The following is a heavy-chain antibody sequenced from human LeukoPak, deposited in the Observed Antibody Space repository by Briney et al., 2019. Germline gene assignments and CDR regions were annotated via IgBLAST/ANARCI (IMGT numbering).Heavy chain of an antibody. CDR1: GGTFSRYA. Sequence: GASVNVSCKASGGTFSRYAISWVRQAPGHGREWMGGIIPTFGTANYAQKLQGRVTITADESTSTAYMELSSLRSEDTAVYYCARSVGYCYGYYFDYWGQGTLVTVSS. J-gene: IGHJ4*02. CDR3: ARSVGYCYGYYFDY. CDR2: IIPTFGTA. V-gene: IGHV1-69*13. D-gene: IGHD5-18*01.